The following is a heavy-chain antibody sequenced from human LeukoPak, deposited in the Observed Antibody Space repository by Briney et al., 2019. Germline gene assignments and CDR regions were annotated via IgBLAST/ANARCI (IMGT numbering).Heavy chain of an antibody. Sequence: SETLSLTCTVSGGSISSSNYYWGWIRQPPGKGLEWIGSIYYSGSTYYNPSLKSRVTISVDTSKNQFSLKLSSVTAADTAVYYCARAWTNGHLDYWGQGTLVTVSS. CDR1: GGSISSSNYY. V-gene: IGHV4-39*07. J-gene: IGHJ4*02. CDR3: ARAWTNGHLDY. D-gene: IGHD1/OR15-1a*01. CDR2: IYYSGST.